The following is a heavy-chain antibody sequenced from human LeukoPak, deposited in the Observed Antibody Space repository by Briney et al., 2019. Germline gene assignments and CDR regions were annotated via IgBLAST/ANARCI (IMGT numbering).Heavy chain of an antibody. CDR2: ITNDGSST. CDR1: GFPFANTW. V-gene: IGHV3-74*01. J-gene: IGHJ4*02. Sequence: GGSLRLSCAASGFPFANTWMHWVRQAPGKGLVWVSIITNDGSSTNYAGSVKGRFTISRDNAKNTLYLQMNSLRDEDTAVYYCVIGGAYGSGSWGQGTPVTVSS. D-gene: IGHD3-10*01. CDR3: VIGGAYGSGS.